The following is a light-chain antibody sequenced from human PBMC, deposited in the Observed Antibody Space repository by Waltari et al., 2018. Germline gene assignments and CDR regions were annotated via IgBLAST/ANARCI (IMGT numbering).Light chain of an antibody. CDR1: STNVGSSNL. CDR2: DVT. V-gene: IGLV2-23*02. J-gene: IGLJ1*01. Sequence: QSALTQPASVSGSPGRSITITCTGTSTNVGSSNLVSWYQQYPGKAPKFLIYDVTKRPPGVSHRFSASKSGNMASLTISGLQADDEADYYCASYDAISTIVFGTGTTVTVL. CDR3: ASYDAISTIV.